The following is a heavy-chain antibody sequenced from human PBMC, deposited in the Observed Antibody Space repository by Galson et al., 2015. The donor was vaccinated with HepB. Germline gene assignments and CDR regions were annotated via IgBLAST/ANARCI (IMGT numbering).Heavy chain of an antibody. V-gene: IGHV2-70*01. D-gene: IGHD3-10*01. J-gene: IGHJ5*02. CDR2: IDWDDDK. CDR1: GFSLSTSGMC. CDR3: ARIRWMGSGDGGAFDP. Sequence: PALVKPTQTLTLTCTFSGFSLSTSGMCVSWIRQPPGKALEWLALIDWDDDKYYSTSLKTRLTISKDTSKNQVVLTMTNMDPVDTATYYCARIRWMGSGDGGAFDPWGQGTLVTVSS.